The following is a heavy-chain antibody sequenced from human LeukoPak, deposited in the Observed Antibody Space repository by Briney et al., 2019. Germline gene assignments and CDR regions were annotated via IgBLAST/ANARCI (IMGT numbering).Heavy chain of an antibody. CDR1: GYSFTSYW. V-gene: IGHV5-10-1*01. CDR2: IDPSASYT. Sequence: GESLRISCKGSGYSFTSYWISWVRQMPGKGLEWMGRIDPSASYTNYSPSFQGHVTISADKSISTAYLQWSSLKASDTAMYYCAIKGDYGDYYFDYWGQGTLVTVSS. D-gene: IGHD4-17*01. CDR3: AIKGDYGDYYFDY. J-gene: IGHJ4*02.